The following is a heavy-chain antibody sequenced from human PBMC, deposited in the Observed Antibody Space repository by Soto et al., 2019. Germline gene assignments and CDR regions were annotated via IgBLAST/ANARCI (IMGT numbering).Heavy chain of an antibody. CDR1: GGSISSGGYY. J-gene: IGHJ4*02. CDR2: IYYSGST. CDR3: ARGGIAAAAPPDY. Sequence: QVQLQESGPGLVKPSQTLSLTCTVSGGSISSGGYYWSWIRQHPGKGLEWIGYIYYSGSTYYNPALNGRVTISVATSKNQFSLKLSSVTAADTAVYYCARGGIAAAAPPDYWGRGTLVTVSS. V-gene: IGHV4-31*03. D-gene: IGHD6-13*01.